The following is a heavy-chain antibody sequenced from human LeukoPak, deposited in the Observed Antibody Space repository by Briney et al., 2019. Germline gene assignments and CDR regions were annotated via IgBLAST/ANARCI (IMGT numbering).Heavy chain of an antibody. V-gene: IGHV3-15*01. D-gene: IGHD2-2*01. CDR3: TTIVVPAAGDDY. CDR2: IKSKTDGGTT. Sequence: PGGSLRLSCAASGFTFSSYAMSWVRQAPGKGLEWVGRIKSKTDGGTTDYAAPVKGRFTISRDDSKNTLYLQMNSLKTEDTAVYYCTTIVVPAAGDDYWGQGTLVTVSS. J-gene: IGHJ4*02. CDR1: GFTFSSYA.